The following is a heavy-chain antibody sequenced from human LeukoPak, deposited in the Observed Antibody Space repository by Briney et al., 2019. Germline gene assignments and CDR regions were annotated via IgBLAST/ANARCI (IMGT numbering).Heavy chain of an antibody. CDR1: GTSVSSSNW. Sequence: SETLSLTCVVSGTSVSSSNWWSWVRQPPGKGLEWIGEIYHSGSTNYNPSLKSRVTISVDNFKSQFSLKLNSVTAADTAVYYCARGYGDYDNWFAPWGQGTLVTVSS. D-gene: IGHD4-17*01. CDR2: IYHSGST. CDR3: ARGYGDYDNWFAP. V-gene: IGHV4-4*02. J-gene: IGHJ5*02.